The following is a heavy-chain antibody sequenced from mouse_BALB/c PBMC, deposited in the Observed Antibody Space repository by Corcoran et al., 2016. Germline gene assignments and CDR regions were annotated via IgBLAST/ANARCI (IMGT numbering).Heavy chain of an antibody. CDR1: GYTFTNYG. J-gene: IGHJ4*01. CDR2: KNTYTGEP. V-gene: IGHV9-1*02. CDR3: AREPYAMDY. Sequence: QIQLVQSGPELKKPGETVKISCKASGYTFTNYGMNWVKQAPGKGLKWMGWKNTYTGEPTYADDFKGRFAFSLETSASTAYLQINNLKNEDMATYFCAREPYAMDYWGQGTSVTVSS.